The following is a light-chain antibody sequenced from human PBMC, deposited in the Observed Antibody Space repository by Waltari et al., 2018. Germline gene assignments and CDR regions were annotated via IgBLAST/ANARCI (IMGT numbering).Light chain of an antibody. CDR1: SSDVGASNY. CDR3: SSFTSASSWV. V-gene: IGLV2-14*03. J-gene: IGLJ3*02. CDR2: DVN. Sequence: HSALAQPASVSGSPGQSITISCTGTSSDVGASNYVSWYQQHPGKAPRLMIYDVNNRPSGGSNRFSGSKSGNTASLTISALQAEDEADYYCSSFTSASSWVFGGGTKLTV.